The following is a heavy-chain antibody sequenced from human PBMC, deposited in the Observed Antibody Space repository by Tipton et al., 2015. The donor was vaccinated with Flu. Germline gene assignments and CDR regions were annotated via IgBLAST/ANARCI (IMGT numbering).Heavy chain of an antibody. CDR2: INQGGSEK. CDR1: GFTFSTSW. V-gene: IGHV3-7*01. J-gene: IGHJ4*02. D-gene: IGHD2-2*01. CDR3: ARTRGGYCSSSSCYADYFDY. Sequence: SLRLSCAASGFTFSTSWMSWVRQAPGKGLEWVANINQGGSEKYYVDSVKGRFTISRDNAKNSLHLHMNSLRAEDTAVYYCARTRGGYCSSSSCYADYFDYWRQGPLVTVSS.